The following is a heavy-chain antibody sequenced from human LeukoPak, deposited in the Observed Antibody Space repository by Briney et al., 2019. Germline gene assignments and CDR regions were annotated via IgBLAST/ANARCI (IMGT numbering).Heavy chain of an antibody. Sequence: ASVEVSCKASGYTFIGYYIHWVRQAPGQGLEWMGCINPNTGGTKYAQKFQGRVTMTRDTSISTAYMEVSRLRSDDTAVFYCARSGGYSPCYDMDVWGQGTTVVVS. CDR3: ARSGGYSPCYDMDV. V-gene: IGHV1-2*02. CDR2: INPNTGGT. CDR1: GYTFIGYY. D-gene: IGHD5-18*01. J-gene: IGHJ6*03.